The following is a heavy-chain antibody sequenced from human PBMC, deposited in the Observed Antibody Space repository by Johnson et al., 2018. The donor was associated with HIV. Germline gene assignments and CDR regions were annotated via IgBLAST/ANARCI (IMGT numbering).Heavy chain of an antibody. CDR1: GFTFSHYT. V-gene: IGHV3-30*04. CDR2: ISDDGSIT. Sequence: QLVESGGGVVQSGRSLRLSCAASGFTFSHYTLHWVRQAPGKGLKWVAVISDDGSITQYADSVKGRFTISRDNAKNSLYLQMNSLRAEDTALYYCAKDIWQYMYGAFDVWGQGTMVTVSS. J-gene: IGHJ3*01. CDR3: AKDIWQYMYGAFDV. D-gene: IGHD2-8*01.